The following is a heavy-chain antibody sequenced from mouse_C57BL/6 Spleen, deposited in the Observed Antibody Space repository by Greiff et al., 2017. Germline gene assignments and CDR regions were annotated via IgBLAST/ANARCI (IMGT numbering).Heavy chain of an antibody. CDR2: IDPEDGDT. CDR3: TSEYDDGAWFSY. CDR1: GFNIKDYY. V-gene: IGHV14-1*01. Sequence: EVKLLESGAELVRPGASVKLSCTASGFNIKDYYMHWVKQRPEQGLEWIGRIDPEDGDTEYDPKFQGKATMTADTSSNTAYMQLSILTSEDTAVYCCTSEYDDGAWFSYWGQGALVTVSA. J-gene: IGHJ3*01. D-gene: IGHD2-4*01.